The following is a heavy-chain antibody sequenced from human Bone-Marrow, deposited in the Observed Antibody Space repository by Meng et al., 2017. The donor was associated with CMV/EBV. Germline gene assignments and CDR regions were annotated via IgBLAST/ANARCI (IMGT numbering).Heavy chain of an antibody. Sequence: GESLKISCTGSGFTFSDYYMSWIRQAPGKGLEWVANIKQDASEKYYVDSVTGRFTISRDNAKNSLYLQMNSLRGEDMAVYYCARVGVSIPAPIRHYYRMDVWGQGTTVTVSS. CDR1: GFTFSDYY. CDR3: ARVGVSIPAPIRHYYRMDV. J-gene: IGHJ6*01. D-gene: IGHD2-2*01. CDR2: IKQDASEK. V-gene: IGHV3-7*01.